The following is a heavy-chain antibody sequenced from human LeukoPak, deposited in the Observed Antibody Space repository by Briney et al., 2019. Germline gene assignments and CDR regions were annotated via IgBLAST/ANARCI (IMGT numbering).Heavy chain of an antibody. V-gene: IGHV3-33*01. Sequence: GRTLRLSCAASGFTFSSYGMHWVRQAPGKGLEWVAVIWYDGSNKFYADSVKGRFTISRDNSKNTLYLQMNSLRAEDTAVYYCARETLWGIAGGDCPFDYWGQGTLVAISS. CDR3: ARETLWGIAGGDCPFDY. J-gene: IGHJ4*02. CDR1: GFTFSSYG. CDR2: IWYDGSNK. D-gene: IGHD2-21*02.